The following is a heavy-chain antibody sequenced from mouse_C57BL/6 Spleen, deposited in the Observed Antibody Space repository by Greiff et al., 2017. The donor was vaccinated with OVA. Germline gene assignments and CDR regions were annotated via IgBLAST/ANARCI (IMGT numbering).Heavy chain of an antibody. J-gene: IGHJ3*01. D-gene: IGHD3-1*01. CDR3: ARGGYSAWFAY. Sequence: VQLKESGPELVKPGASVKISCKASGYSFTGYYMNWVKQSPEKSLEWIGEINPSTGGTTYNQKFKAKATLTVDKSSSTAYMQLKSLTSEDSAVYYCARGGYSAWFAYWGQGTLVTVSA. CDR1: GYSFTGYY. CDR2: INPSTGGT. V-gene: IGHV1-42*01.